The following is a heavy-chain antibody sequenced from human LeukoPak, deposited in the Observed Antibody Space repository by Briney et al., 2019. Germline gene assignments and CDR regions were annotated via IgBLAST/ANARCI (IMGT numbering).Heavy chain of an antibody. Sequence: KAGGSLRLSCAASGFTFSDYYMSWIRQAPGKGLEWVSYISSSGSTIYYADSVKGRFTISRDNAKNSLYLQMNSLRAEDTAVYYCARDLAMGELGMGAFDIWGQGTMVTVSS. D-gene: IGHD7-27*01. CDR2: ISSSGSTI. J-gene: IGHJ3*02. V-gene: IGHV3-11*04. CDR3: ARDLAMGELGMGAFDI. CDR1: GFTFSDYY.